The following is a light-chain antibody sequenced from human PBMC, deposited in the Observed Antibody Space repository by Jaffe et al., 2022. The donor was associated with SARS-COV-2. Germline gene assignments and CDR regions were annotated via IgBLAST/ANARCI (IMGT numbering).Light chain of an antibody. J-gene: IGKJ1*01. V-gene: IGKV3-20*01. CDR3: QQYGSSPT. CDR2: GSA. Sequence: EIVLTQSPGTLSLSPGERAALSCRASQSVTRDYLAWYQQKPGQAPRLLIYGSASRATGIPDRFSGSGSGTDFTLTISRLEPEDFAVYYCQQYGSSPTFGQGTKVEIK. CDR1: QSVTRDY.